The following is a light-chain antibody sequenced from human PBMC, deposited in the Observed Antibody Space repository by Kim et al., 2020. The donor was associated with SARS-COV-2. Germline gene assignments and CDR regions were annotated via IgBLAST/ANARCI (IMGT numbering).Light chain of an antibody. CDR3: QQRSNWPPIT. J-gene: IGKJ3*01. V-gene: IGKV3-11*01. Sequence: SPGERATLSCRASQSVSSYLAWYQQKPGQAPRLLLYDASTRATGIPARFSGSGSGTDFTLTISSLEPEDFAVYYCQQRSNWPPITFGPGTKVDIK. CDR1: QSVSSY. CDR2: DAS.